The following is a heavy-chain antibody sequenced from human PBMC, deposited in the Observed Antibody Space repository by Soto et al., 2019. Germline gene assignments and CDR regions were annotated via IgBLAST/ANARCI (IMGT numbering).Heavy chain of an antibody. D-gene: IGHD2-15*01. CDR3: ARIRSVFSGGRNDY. V-gene: IGHV4-59*08. Sequence: QVQLQESGPGLVKPSETLSLTCTLSGGSISTYYWSWIRQPPGKGLEWIGYVYDRATTSYNPSLKTRVTISADTSKNQFSLNLRSVTAADMAVYFCARIRSVFSGGRNDYWGQGILVTVSS. CDR2: VYDRATT. CDR1: GGSISTYY. J-gene: IGHJ4*02.